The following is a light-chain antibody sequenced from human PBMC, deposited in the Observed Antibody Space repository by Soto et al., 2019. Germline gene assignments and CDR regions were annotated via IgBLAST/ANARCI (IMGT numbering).Light chain of an antibody. V-gene: IGKV3-11*01. Sequence: IEITQSPATLSVSPGERATLSCRASQSVSSNLVWYQQKPGQAPRLLIYGASNRATGIPARFSGSGSGTDFTLTISSLEPEDFAVYYCQQRSNWPGTFGQGTRLEIK. CDR1: QSVSSN. CDR3: QQRSNWPGT. J-gene: IGKJ5*01. CDR2: GAS.